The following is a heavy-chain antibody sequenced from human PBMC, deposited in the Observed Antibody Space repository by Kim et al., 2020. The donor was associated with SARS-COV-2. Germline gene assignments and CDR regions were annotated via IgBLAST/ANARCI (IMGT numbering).Heavy chain of an antibody. CDR3: AREWRYCSSTSCLYYFDY. Sequence: SVKVSCKASGGTFSSYAISWVRQAPGQGLEWMGGIIPIFGTANYARKFQGRVTITADESTSTAHMELSSLRSEDTAVDYCAREWRYCSSTSCLYYFDYWGQGTLVTVSS. J-gene: IGHJ4*02. D-gene: IGHD2-2*01. CDR2: IIPIFGTA. V-gene: IGHV1-69*13. CDR1: GGTFSSYA.